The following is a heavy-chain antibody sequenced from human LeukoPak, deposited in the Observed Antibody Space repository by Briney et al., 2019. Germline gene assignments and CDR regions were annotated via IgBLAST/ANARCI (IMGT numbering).Heavy chain of an antibody. Sequence: GGSLRLSCAASRFTLSNYWMSWVRPAPGKGLEWVANIKQDGSETYYMDSVKGRFTISRDNAKNSLSLQMNSLRAEDTAVYYCARQRGSGCLDYWGQGTLVTVSS. CDR2: IKQDGSET. J-gene: IGHJ4*02. D-gene: IGHD6-19*01. CDR3: ARQRGSGCLDY. V-gene: IGHV3-7*01. CDR1: RFTLSNYW.